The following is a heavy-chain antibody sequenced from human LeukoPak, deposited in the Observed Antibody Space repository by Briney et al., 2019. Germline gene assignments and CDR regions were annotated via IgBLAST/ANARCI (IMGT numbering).Heavy chain of an antibody. CDR3: ARHGYCSSTSCYDFDY. D-gene: IGHD2-2*01. J-gene: IGHJ4*02. CDR1: GFTFSSYW. CDR2: INSDGSST. V-gene: IGHV3-74*01. Sequence: PGGSLRLSCAASGFTFSSYWMHWVRQAPGKGLVWVSRINSDGSSTSYADSVKGRFTISRDNAKNFLYLQMNSLRAEDTALYYCARHGYCSSTSCYDFDYWGQGTLVTVSS.